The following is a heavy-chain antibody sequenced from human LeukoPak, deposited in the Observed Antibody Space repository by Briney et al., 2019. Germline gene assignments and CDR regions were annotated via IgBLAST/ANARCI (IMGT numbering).Heavy chain of an antibody. CDR1: GFTFSNAW. CDR3: TTNDAFDI. J-gene: IGHJ3*02. V-gene: IGHV3-15*01. CDR2: IKTTIDGDGGAT. Sequence: PGGSLRLSCAASGFTFSNAWMNWVRQAPGKGLKWVGRIKTTIDGDGGATDYAAPVKGRFSISRDDSKNTLYLQMNSLKTEDTAVYYCTTNDAFDIWGQGTMVTVSS.